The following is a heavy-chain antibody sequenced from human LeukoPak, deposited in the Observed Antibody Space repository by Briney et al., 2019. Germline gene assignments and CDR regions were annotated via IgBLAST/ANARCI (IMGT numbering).Heavy chain of an antibody. CDR3: AKDSSDSWLPDY. CDR2: ISERGDNT. CDR1: GFTFTGYW. J-gene: IGHJ4*02. D-gene: IGHD6-13*01. Sequence: GGSLRLSCAASGFTFTGYWISWVRQAPGKGLEWVSGISERGDNTYYADSVKGRFTVSRDNSKHTLYLQMNSLRADDTAVYFCAKDSSDSWLPDYWGQGTLVIVSS. V-gene: IGHV3-23*01.